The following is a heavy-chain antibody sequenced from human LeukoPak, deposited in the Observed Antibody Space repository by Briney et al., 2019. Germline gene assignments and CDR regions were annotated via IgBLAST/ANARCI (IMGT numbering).Heavy chain of an antibody. D-gene: IGHD4-17*01. CDR2: INHSGST. CDR3: ARGHGDPYY. V-gene: IGHV4-34*01. J-gene: IGHJ4*02. CDR1: GGSFSGYY. Sequence: ASETLSLTCAVYGGSFSGYYWSWIRQPPGKGLEWIGEINHSGSTNYNPSLRSRVTISVDTSKNQFSLKLSSVTAADTAVYYCARGHGDPYYWGQGTLVTVSS.